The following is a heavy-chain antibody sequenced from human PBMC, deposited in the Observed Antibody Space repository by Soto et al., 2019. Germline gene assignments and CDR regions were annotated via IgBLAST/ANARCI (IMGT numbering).Heavy chain of an antibody. CDR3: VGTGTTDDY. V-gene: IGHV4-30-4*01. CDR2: IYSSGGS. J-gene: IGHJ4*02. D-gene: IGHD1-1*01. CDR1: GASVSSGDYY. Sequence: PSETLSLTCTVSGASVSSGDYYWSCIRQPPGKGLEWIGYIYSSGGSYYNPSLKGRLTISIDASKNQFSLKLNSVTVADTAIYYCVGTGTTDDYWGQGPLVTVSS.